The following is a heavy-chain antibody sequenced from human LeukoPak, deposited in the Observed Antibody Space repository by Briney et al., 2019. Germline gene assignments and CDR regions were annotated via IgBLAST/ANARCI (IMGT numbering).Heavy chain of an antibody. CDR2: IYYTGST. V-gene: IGHV4-59*13. Sequence: SETLSLTCIVSVGSITNYYWSWFGKPPGKGLEGIGYIYYTGSTDYSPSLNSRVTISIDTSKTQFSLNLRSVTAADTAVYYCARDARTIRQRSDAFDIWGQGTMVTVSS. CDR3: ARDARTIRQRSDAFDI. J-gene: IGHJ3*02. CDR1: VGSITNYY. D-gene: IGHD3-3*02.